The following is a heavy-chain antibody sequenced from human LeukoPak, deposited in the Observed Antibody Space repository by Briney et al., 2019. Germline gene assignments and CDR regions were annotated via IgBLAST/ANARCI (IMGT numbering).Heavy chain of an antibody. Sequence: KPSETLSLTCTVSGGSVSSGSYYWSWIRQPPGKGLEWIGYIYYSGSTNYNPSLKSRVTISVDTSKNQFSLKLSSVTAADTAVYHCARQSKGIIVITDFQHWGQGTLVTVSS. J-gene: IGHJ1*01. D-gene: IGHD3-22*01. CDR3: ARQSKGIIVITDFQH. CDR1: GGSVSSGSYY. V-gene: IGHV4-61*01. CDR2: IYYSGST.